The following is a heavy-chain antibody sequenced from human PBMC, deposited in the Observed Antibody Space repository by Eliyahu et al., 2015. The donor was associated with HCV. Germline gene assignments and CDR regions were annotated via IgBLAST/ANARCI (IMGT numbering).Heavy chain of an antibody. V-gene: IGHV3-74*03. CDR2: INTDGSDI. CDR3: ARGDGGSSGH. J-gene: IGHJ4*02. CDR1: GFTFSSYW. D-gene: IGHD5-18*01. Sequence: EVQLVESGGGLVQPGGSLRLSCAASGFTFSSYWMHWVRQAPGKGLVWVSRINTDGSDITYADSVKGRFTISRDNAENTLYLQMDSLRAEDTAVYYCARGDGGSSGHWGQGTLVTVSS.